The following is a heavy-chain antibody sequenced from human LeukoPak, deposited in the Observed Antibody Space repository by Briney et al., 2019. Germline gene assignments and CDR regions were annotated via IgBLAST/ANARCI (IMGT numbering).Heavy chain of an antibody. CDR1: GYTFTSYG. CDR2: ISTYNGNT. D-gene: IGHD3-10*01. CDR3: AKDSGFGELLPYYFDY. J-gene: IGHJ4*02. Sequence: GASVKVSCKASGYTFTSYGISWVRQAPGQGLEWMGWISTYNGNTKYAQNLQGRVTMTTDTSTSTAYMELRTLRSDDTALYYCAKDSGFGELLPYYFDYWGQGTLVTVSS. V-gene: IGHV1-18*01.